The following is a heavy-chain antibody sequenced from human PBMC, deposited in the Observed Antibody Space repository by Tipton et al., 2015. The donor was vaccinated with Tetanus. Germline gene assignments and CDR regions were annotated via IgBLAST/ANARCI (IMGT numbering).Heavy chain of an antibody. J-gene: IGHJ4*02. CDR2: ISYSGST. CDR1: GGSVRSGSYY. V-gene: IGHV4-61*01. CDR3: ARGTGDY. Sequence: TLSLTCTVSGGSVRSGSYYWNWIRQPPGKGLEWIGYISYSGSTNSNYPLKSRITISQDTSKNQFSLKLSSVTAADTAVYYCARGTGDYWGQGTLVTVPS. D-gene: IGHD1-14*01.